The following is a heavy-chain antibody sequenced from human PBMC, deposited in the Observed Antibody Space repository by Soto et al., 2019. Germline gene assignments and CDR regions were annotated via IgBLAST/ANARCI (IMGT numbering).Heavy chain of an antibody. D-gene: IGHD3-16*01. V-gene: IGHV1-69*12. J-gene: IGHJ6*02. CDR1: GGTFSSYA. CDR3: ARHLGGSHYYYGMDV. Sequence: QVQLVQSGAEVKKPGSSVKVSCKASGGTFSSYAISWVRQAPGQGLEWTGGIIPIFGTADYAQKFQGRVTITADDFTSTAYMELSSLRSEDTAVYYCARHLGGSHYYYGMDVWGQGTTVTVSS. CDR2: IIPIFGTA.